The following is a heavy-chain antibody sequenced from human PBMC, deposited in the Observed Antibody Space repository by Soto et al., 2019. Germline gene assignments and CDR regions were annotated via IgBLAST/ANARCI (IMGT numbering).Heavy chain of an antibody. CDR3: ASGYCSGGSCYSSY. Sequence: SETLSLTCTVSGGSISSGDYYWSWIRQPPGKGLEWIGYIYYSGSTYYNPSLKSRVTISVDTSKNQFSLKLSSVTAADTAVYYCASGYCSGGSCYSSYWGQGTLVTVSS. J-gene: IGHJ4*02. CDR1: GGSISSGDYY. CDR2: IYYSGST. D-gene: IGHD2-15*01. V-gene: IGHV4-30-4*01.